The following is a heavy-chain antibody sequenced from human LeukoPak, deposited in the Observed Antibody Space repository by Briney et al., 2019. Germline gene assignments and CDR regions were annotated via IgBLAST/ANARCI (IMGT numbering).Heavy chain of an antibody. CDR3: ATEYDILTGYYSRPEYSQH. CDR2: FDPEDGET. J-gene: IGHJ1*01. V-gene: IGHV1-24*01. CDR1: GYTLTELS. Sequence: CKVXGYTLTELSMHWVRQAPGKGREWMGGFDPEDGETIYAQKFQGRVTMTEDTSTDTAYMELSSLRSEDTAVYYCATEYDILTGYYSRPEYSQHWGQGTLVTVSS. D-gene: IGHD3-9*01.